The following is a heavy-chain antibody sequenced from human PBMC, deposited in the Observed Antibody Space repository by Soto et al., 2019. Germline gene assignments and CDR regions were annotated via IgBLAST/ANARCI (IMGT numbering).Heavy chain of an antibody. Sequence: PGGSLSLSCAASGFTFSSYAMSWVRQAPGKGPEWVSAISGSGGSTYYADSVKGRFTISRDNSKNTLYLQMNSLRAEDTAVYYCAKGGGIAARTYFDYWGQGTLVTVSS. CDR2: ISGSGGST. J-gene: IGHJ4*02. CDR1: GFTFSSYA. V-gene: IGHV3-23*01. D-gene: IGHD6-6*01. CDR3: AKGGGIAARTYFDY.